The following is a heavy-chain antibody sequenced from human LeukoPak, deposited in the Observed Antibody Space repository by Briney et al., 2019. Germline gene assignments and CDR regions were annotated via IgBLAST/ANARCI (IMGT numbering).Heavy chain of an antibody. CDR3: ARDPVVPAAMSYYYYYGMDV. Sequence: ASVKVSCKASGYTFTSYGISWVRQAPGQGLEWVGWISAYNGNTNYAQKLQGRVTMTTDTSTSTAYMELRSLRSDDTAVYYCARDPVVPAAMSYYYYYGMDVWGKGTTVTVSS. J-gene: IGHJ6*04. CDR2: ISAYNGNT. CDR1: GYTFTSYG. V-gene: IGHV1-18*04. D-gene: IGHD2-2*01.